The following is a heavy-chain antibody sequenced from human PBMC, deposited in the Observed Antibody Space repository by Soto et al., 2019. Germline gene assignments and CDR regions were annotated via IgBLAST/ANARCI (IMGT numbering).Heavy chain of an antibody. D-gene: IGHD3-9*01. CDR2: IHDSGTS. CDR1: GGTSTCYY. V-gene: IGHV4-59*01. CDR3: ARDFYDILGYTSFDA. J-gene: IGHJ5*02. Sequence: SQKLGVPCIFSGGTSTCYYWCWIRQAPGKGLEWIGHIHDSGTSTHNPSLNGRVTISIDMSRKQFSLNLTSLTSADTPVYFCARDFYDILGYTSFDAWSQGTLVTVSS.